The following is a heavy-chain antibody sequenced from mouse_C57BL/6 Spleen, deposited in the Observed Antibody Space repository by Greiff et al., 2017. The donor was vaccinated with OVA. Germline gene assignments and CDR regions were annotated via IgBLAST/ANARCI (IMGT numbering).Heavy chain of an antibody. CDR2: ISSGSSTI. CDR1: GFTFSDYG. J-gene: IGHJ1*03. Sequence: EVQVVESGGGLVKPGGSLKLSCAASGFTFSDYGMHWVRQAPEKGLEWVAYISSGSSTIYYADTVKGRFTISRDNAKNTLFLQMTSLRSEDTAMYYCALNWAWYFDVWGTGTTVTVSS. V-gene: IGHV5-17*01. D-gene: IGHD4-1*01. CDR3: ALNWAWYFDV.